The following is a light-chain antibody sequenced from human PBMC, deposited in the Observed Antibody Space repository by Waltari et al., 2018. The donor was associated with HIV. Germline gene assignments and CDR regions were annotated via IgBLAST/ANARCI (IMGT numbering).Light chain of an antibody. CDR2: EVT. Sequence: QSALTQPASVSGSPGQSITISCTGTSSNVGSDDLVSWYQQHPGEAPKLIIDEVTKRRSGVSNRFAGSKSGNTASLTIAGLQAEDEADYYCCSCPRSGIRYVFGTGTKVTVL. V-gene: IGLV2-23*02. CDR1: SSNVGSDDL. J-gene: IGLJ1*01. CDR3: CSCPRSGIRYV.